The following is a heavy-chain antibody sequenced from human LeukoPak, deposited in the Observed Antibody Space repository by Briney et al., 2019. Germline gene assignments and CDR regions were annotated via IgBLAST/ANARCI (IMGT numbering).Heavy chain of an antibody. CDR2: IYSGGST. CDR1: GFTFSTYA. Sequence: GGSLRLSCAASGFTFSTYAMSWVRQAPGKGLEWVSVIYSGGSTYYADSVKGRFTISRDNSKNTLYLQMNSLRAEDTAVYYCASRGATYYYDSSGYFAFDIWGQGTMVTVSS. D-gene: IGHD3-22*01. J-gene: IGHJ3*02. V-gene: IGHV3-53*01. CDR3: ASRGATYYYDSSGYFAFDI.